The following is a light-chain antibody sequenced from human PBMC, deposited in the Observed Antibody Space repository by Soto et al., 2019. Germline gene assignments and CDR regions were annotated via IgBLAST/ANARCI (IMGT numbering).Light chain of an antibody. Sequence: DIQMTQSPSTLSGSVGDRVTITCRASQTISSWLAWYQQKPGKAPKLLIYKASTLKSGVPSRFSGAGSGTEFSLTISSLQPEDFAIYYCQQLNGSPPITFGQGTRVDIK. V-gene: IGKV1-5*03. CDR3: QQLNGSPPIT. CDR1: QTISSW. J-gene: IGKJ5*01. CDR2: KAS.